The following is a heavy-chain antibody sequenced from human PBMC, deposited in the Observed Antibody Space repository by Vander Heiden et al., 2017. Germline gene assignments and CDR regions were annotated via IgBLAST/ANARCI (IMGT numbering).Heavy chain of an antibody. CDR3: ARDRVGVAAPDY. V-gene: IGHV3-23*01. CDR2: ISGSGSSP. Sequence: EVQLLESGGDLVQPGGSMRLSCAASGFTFSSYARTWVRQDQGKGLEWVSTISGSGSSPYYADSVKGRFTISRDDSKNTLYLQMNSLRADDTALYYCARDRVGVAAPDYWGQGTLVTVSS. CDR1: GFTFSSYA. J-gene: IGHJ4*02. D-gene: IGHD2-15*01.